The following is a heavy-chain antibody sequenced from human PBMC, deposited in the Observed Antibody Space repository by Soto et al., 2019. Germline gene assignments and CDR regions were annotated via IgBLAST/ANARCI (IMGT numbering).Heavy chain of an antibody. V-gene: IGHV1-18*01. CDR2: ISGYNGNT. J-gene: IGHJ4*02. CDR3: ARDWPQCWAFDN. Sequence: ASVKVSCKASGYTFTKYGISWVRQAPGQGLEWMGWISGYNGNTNYAQKYQGRITMTIDTSTTTAYMELGSLTSDDTAVYYCARDWPQCWAFDNWGQGTLVTVSS. CDR1: GYTFTKYG. D-gene: IGHD3-10*02.